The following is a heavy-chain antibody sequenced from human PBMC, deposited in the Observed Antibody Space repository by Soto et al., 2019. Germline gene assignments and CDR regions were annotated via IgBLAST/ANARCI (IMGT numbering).Heavy chain of an antibody. CDR2: ISGSGRTI. CDR3: ARLPFPWGWFDP. CDR1: GIVFSDY. J-gene: IGHJ5*02. V-gene: IGHV3-11*01. Sequence: QVQLVESGGGLVKPGGSLRLSCAASGIVFSDYMSWVRQAPGKGLEWLSYISGSGRTIYSADSVKGRFTISRDNATNSLYLQMNNVRTGDTDVSYCARLPFPWGWFDPWGQGTLVTVSS. D-gene: IGHD3-16*01.